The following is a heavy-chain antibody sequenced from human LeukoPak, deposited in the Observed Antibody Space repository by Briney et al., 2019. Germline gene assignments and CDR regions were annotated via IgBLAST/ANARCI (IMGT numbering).Heavy chain of an antibody. Sequence: SETLSLTCAVYGGSFSGYYWSWIRQPPGKGLEWIGEINHSGSTNYNPSLKSRVTMSVDTSKNQFSLKLSSVTAADTAVYYCAREAYSGSFDYWGQGTLVTVSS. CDR3: AREAYSGSFDY. V-gene: IGHV4-34*01. CDR2: INHSGST. D-gene: IGHD1-26*01. J-gene: IGHJ4*02. CDR1: GGSFSGYY.